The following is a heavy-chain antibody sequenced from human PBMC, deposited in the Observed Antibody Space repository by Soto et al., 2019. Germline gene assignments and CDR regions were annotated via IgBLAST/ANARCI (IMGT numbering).Heavy chain of an antibody. Sequence: GSLRLSCAACGFTFSSYSMDWVRQAPGKGLEWVAVISYDGSNKYYADSVKGRFTISRDNSKNTLYLQMNSLRAEDTAVYYCERADTSMVFDYWGQGTLVTGSS. D-gene: IGHD5-18*01. V-gene: IGHV3-30-3*01. CDR3: ERADTSMVFDY. CDR2: ISYDGSNK. CDR1: GFTFSSYS. J-gene: IGHJ4*02.